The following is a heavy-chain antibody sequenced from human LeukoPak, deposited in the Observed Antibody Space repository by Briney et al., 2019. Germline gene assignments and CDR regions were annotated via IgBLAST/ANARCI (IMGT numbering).Heavy chain of an antibody. CDR3: ARGWLRGGIAVALDY. V-gene: IGHV6-1*01. Sequence: SQTLSLTCAISGDTVPSNSAAWNWIRQSPSRGLEWLGRTYYRSKWYNDYAVSVKSRITINPDTSKNQFSLQLNSVPPADTAVYYCARGWLRGGIAVALDYWGQGTLVTVSS. D-gene: IGHD6-19*01. CDR1: GDTVPSNSAA. J-gene: IGHJ4*02. CDR2: TYYRSKWYN.